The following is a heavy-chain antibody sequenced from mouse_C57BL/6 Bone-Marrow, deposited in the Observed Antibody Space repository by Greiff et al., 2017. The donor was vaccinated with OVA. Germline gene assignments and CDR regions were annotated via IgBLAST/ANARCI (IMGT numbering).Heavy chain of an antibody. V-gene: IGHV3-6*01. CDR1: GYSITSGYY. Sequence: VQLKESGPGLVKPSQSLSLTCSVTGYSITSGYYWNWIRQFPGNKLEWMGYISYDGSNNYNPSLKNRISIHRDTSKNQFFLKLNSVTTEDTATYYCARVAYYYGSSNDGFAYWGQGTLVTVSA. J-gene: IGHJ3*01. CDR3: ARVAYYYGSSNDGFAY. D-gene: IGHD1-1*01. CDR2: ISYDGSN.